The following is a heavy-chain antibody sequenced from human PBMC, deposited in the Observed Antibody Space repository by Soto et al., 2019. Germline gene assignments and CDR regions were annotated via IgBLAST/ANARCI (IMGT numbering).Heavy chain of an antibody. V-gene: IGHV1-18*01. CDR1: GYSFTTYG. Sequence: QVQLVQSGAEVRQPGASVKVSCKASGYSFTTYGMSWVRQAPGQGLEYMGWINGYGHGAKYVQRFQGRFSMTTDTSTNPVYMDLRSLTSDDPAVYYCVRDLNGDFYYWGQGTVVIVSP. CDR2: INGYGHGA. CDR3: VRDLNGDFYY. J-gene: IGHJ4*02. D-gene: IGHD3-10*01.